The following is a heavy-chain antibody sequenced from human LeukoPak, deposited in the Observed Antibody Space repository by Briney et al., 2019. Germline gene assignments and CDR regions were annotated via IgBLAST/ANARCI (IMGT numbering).Heavy chain of an antibody. D-gene: IGHD5-18*01. J-gene: IGHJ4*02. CDR2: ISWNSGSI. Sequence: GRSLRLSCAASGFTFDDYAMHWVRQAPGKGLEWVSGISWNSGSIGYADSVKGRFTISRDNAKNSLYLQMNSLRAEDTALYYCAKDRYFGYSYGIDYWDQGTLVTVSS. CDR3: AKDRYFGYSYGIDY. V-gene: IGHV3-9*01. CDR1: GFTFDDYA.